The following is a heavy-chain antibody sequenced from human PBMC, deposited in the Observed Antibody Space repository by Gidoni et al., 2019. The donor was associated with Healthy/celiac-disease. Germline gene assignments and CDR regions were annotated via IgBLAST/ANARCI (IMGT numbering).Heavy chain of an antibody. V-gene: IGHV4-34*01. Sequence: QVQLQQWGAGLLKPSETLSLTCAVYGGSFSGYYWSWIRQPPGKGLEWIGEINHSGSTNYNPSLKSRVTISVDTSKNQFSLKLSSVTAADTAVYYCARGLRWLRAYYFDYWGQGTLVTVSS. CDR1: GGSFSGYY. CDR3: ARGLRWLRAYYFDY. CDR2: INHSGST. J-gene: IGHJ4*02. D-gene: IGHD5-12*01.